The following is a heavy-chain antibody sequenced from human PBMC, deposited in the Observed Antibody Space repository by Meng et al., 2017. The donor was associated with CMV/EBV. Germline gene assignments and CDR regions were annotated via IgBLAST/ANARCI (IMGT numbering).Heavy chain of an antibody. V-gene: IGHV3-11*01. Sequence: SCKASGFTFSDYYMTWIRQAPGKGLEWVSSISSSGLSIYYADSLKGRFTISRDNTKNSLYLQMNGLRAEDAAVYYCAKDLTLPTLYGMDVWGQGTAVTVSS. CDR3: AKDLTLPTLYGMDV. CDR1: GFTFSDYY. J-gene: IGHJ6*02. CDR2: ISSSGLSI.